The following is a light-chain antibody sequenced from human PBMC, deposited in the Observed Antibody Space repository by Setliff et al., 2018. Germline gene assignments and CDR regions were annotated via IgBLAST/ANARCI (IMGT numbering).Light chain of an antibody. CDR1: SSNIGAGYD. J-gene: IGLJ1*01. CDR2: GNS. CDR3: QSYDSSLTLYV. Sequence: QSVLTQPPSVSGAPGQRVTISCTGSSSNIGAGYDVHWYQQLPGTAPKLLIYGNSNRPSGVPDRFSGSKSGTSVSLAITGLQAEDEADYYCQSYDSSLTLYVFGTGTKVTV. V-gene: IGLV1-40*01.